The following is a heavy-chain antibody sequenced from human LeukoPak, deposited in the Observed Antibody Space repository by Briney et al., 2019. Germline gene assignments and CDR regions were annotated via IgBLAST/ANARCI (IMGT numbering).Heavy chain of an antibody. CDR1: GGSFSSTNW. V-gene: IGHV4-4*02. Sequence: SETLSLTCGVSGGSFSSTNWWTWIRPPPGKGLEWIGEVHLDGRTNFNPSLKSRLTMSVDLSENHVSLKLTSVTAADTAVYYCAREGGFHRPLDYAGQGTWVTGS. CDR2: VHLDGRT. J-gene: IGHJ4*02. CDR3: AREGGFHRPLDY. D-gene: IGHD6-25*01.